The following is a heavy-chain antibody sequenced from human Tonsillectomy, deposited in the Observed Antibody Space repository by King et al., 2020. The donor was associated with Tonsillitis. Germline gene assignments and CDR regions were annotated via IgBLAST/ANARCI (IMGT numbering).Heavy chain of an antibody. J-gene: IGHJ3*02. V-gene: IGHV3-23*04. Sequence: QLVESGGGLVQPGGSLRLSCAASGFTFSTYAMSWVRQAPGKGLEWVSAISGAGANTYYADSVKGRFTISRDNSKNTMYLQMNSLRAEDTAVYYCAKAEIDCSGGSCYRSAFDIWGQGTMVTVSS. CDR3: AKAEIDCSGGSCYRSAFDI. CDR1: GFTFSTYA. D-gene: IGHD2-15*01. CDR2: ISGAGANT.